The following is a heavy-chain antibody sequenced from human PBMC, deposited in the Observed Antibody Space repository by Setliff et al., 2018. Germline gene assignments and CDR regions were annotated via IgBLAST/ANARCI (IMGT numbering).Heavy chain of an antibody. CDR1: GFTFSNYA. V-gene: IGHV3-11*04. Sequence: GGSLRLSCVASGFTFSNYAMSWVRQAPGKGLEWVSYISRGGNTIYYADSVKGRFTISRDNARDSLFLQMNTLRAEDTAVYYCARDHVYGSQYYYYYGMDVWGQGTTVTVSS. CDR3: ARDHVYGSQYYYYYGMDV. CDR2: ISRGGNTI. D-gene: IGHD3-10*01. J-gene: IGHJ6*02.